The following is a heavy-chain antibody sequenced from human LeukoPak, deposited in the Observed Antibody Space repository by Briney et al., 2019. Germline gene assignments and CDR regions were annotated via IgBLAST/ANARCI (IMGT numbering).Heavy chain of an antibody. CDR2: IYTSGST. J-gene: IGHJ6*02. V-gene: IGHV4-4*07. D-gene: IGHD6-19*01. Sequence: SETLSLTCTVSGGSISSYYWSWIRQPAGKGLEWIGRIYTSGSTNYNPSLKSRVTMSVDTSKNQFSLKLSSVTAADTAVYYCARASTPEPRGIAVAGIQYYYYGMDVWGQGTTVTVSS. CDR1: GGSISSYY. CDR3: ARASTPEPRGIAVAGIQYYYYGMDV.